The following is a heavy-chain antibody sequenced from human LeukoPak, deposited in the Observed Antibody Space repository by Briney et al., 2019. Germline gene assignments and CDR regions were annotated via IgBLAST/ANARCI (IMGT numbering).Heavy chain of an antibody. J-gene: IGHJ3*02. CDR2: INPNSGGT. CDR1: GYTFTGYY. CDR3: ARVAGYCSGGSCYGGSPDAFDI. V-gene: IGHV1-2*02. D-gene: IGHD2-15*01. Sequence: ASVKVSYKASGYTFTGYYMHWVRQAPGQGLEWMGWINPNSGGTNYAQKFQGRVTMTRDTSISTAYMELSRLRSDDTAVYYCARVAGYCSGGSCYGGSPDAFDIWGQGTMVTVSS.